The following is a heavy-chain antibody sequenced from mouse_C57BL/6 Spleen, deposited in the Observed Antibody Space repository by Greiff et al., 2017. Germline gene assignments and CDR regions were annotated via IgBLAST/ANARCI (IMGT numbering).Heavy chain of an antibody. V-gene: IGHV1-82*01. J-gene: IGHJ1*03. CDR3: ARDGYYGSSSWYFDV. D-gene: IGHD1-1*01. CDR1: GYAFSSSW. Sequence: VQLQQSGPELVKPGASVKISCKASGYAFSSSWMNWVKQRPGKGLEWIGRIYPGDGDTNYNGKFKGKATLTADKSSSPAYMQLSSLTSEDSAVYFCARDGYYGSSSWYFDVWGTGTTVTVSS. CDR2: IYPGDGDT.